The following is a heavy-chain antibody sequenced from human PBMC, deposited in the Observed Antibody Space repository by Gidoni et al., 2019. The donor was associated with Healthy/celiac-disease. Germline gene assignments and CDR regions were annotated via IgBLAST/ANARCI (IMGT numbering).Heavy chain of an antibody. J-gene: IGHJ4*02. D-gene: IGHD3-22*01. CDR2: ISGSGGST. CDR1: GFTFSRYA. Sequence: EVQLLESGGGLVQPGGSLRLSCAASGFTFSRYAMSWVCQAPGKGLEWVSAISGSGGSTYYADSVKGRFTISRDNSKNTLYLQMNSLRAEDTAVYYCAKDVGYYDSSGYFNNFDNWGQGTLVTVSS. CDR3: AKDVGYYDSSGYFNNFDN. V-gene: IGHV3-23*01.